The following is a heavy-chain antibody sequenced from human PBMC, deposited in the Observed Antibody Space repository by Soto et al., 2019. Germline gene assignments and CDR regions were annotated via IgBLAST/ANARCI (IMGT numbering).Heavy chain of an antibody. D-gene: IGHD6-6*01. V-gene: IGHV3-30*18. Sequence: GGSLRLSCAASGFSFSSYGMHWVRQAPGRGLEWVTVISNDGNRKYYGESVKGRFSVSRDNDKDTLYLQMNGLRPEDTGVYYCAKDRRQLSALDMWGQGTTVTVSS. CDR3: AKDRRQLSALDM. CDR1: GFSFSSYG. J-gene: IGHJ3*02. CDR2: ISNDGNRK.